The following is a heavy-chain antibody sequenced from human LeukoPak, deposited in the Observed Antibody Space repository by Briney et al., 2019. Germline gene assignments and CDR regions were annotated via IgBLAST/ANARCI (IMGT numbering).Heavy chain of an antibody. Sequence: SETLSLTCTVSGGSISSSSYYWGWIRQPPGKGLEWIGSIYYSGSTYYSPSLKSRVTISVDTSKNQFSLKLNSVTAADTAVYYCARIYSSSWFLNWFDPWGQGTLVTVSS. CDR2: IYYSGST. CDR1: GGSISSSSYY. D-gene: IGHD6-13*01. CDR3: ARIYSSSWFLNWFDP. J-gene: IGHJ5*02. V-gene: IGHV4-39*07.